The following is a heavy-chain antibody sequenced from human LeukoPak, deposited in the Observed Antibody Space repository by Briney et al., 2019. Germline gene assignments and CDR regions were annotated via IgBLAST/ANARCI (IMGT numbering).Heavy chain of an antibody. CDR2: INEDGTGT. D-gene: IGHD6-19*01. J-gene: IGHJ4*02. CDR3: AREPPLHPGYSSGWYQFY. Sequence: GGSLRLSCAASGFAFSSSWMHWVRQAPGRGLVWVSRINEDGTGTSYADSVKGRFTISRDNAKNSLYLQMNSLRAEDTAVYYCAREPPLHPGYSSGWYQFYGGQGTLVTVSS. V-gene: IGHV3-74*01. CDR1: GFAFSSSW.